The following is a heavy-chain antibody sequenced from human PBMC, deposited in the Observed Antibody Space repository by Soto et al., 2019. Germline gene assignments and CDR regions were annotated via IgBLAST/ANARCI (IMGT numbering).Heavy chain of an antibody. J-gene: IGHJ4*02. CDR1: GFTFSSYA. CDR3: ARDSHGDMGYFDY. D-gene: IGHD2-15*01. CDR2: ISYDGSNK. V-gene: IGHV3-30-3*01. Sequence: QVQLVESGGGVVQPGRSLRLSCAASGFTFSSYAMHWVRQAPGKGLEWVAVISYDGSNKYYADSVKGRFTNSRDNSKNTLYLQMNSLRAEDTAVYYCARDSHGDMGYFDYWGQGTLVTVSS.